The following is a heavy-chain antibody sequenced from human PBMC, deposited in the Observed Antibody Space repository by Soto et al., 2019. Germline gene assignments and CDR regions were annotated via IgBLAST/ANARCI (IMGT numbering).Heavy chain of an antibody. J-gene: IGHJ3*02. CDR3: ARVERGTTTTVVDAFDI. D-gene: IGHD4-4*01. Sequence: QVQLQQWGAGLLKPSETLSLTCAVYGGFVSSGNYYWSWIRQPPGKGLEWIGEMSHSGGTHFNPSLKSRVTNSVDTSKNQFSLKMTSVTAADTALYYCARVERGTTTTVVDAFDIWGPGTMVTVSS. CDR1: GGFVSSGNYY. CDR2: MSHSGGT. V-gene: IGHV4-34*01.